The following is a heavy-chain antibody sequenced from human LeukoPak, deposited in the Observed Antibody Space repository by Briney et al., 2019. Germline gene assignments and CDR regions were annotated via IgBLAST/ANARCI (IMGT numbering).Heavy chain of an antibody. V-gene: IGHV3-11*01. CDR3: ARPDYGDYVILDAFDI. CDR2: ISSSGSTI. CDR1: GFTFSDYY. Sequence: GGSLRLSCAASGFTFSDYYMSWIRQAPGKGLEWVSYISSSGSTIYYADSVKGRFTISRDNAKNSLYLQMNSLRAEDTTVYYCARPDYGDYVILDAFDIWGQGTMVTVSS. J-gene: IGHJ3*02. D-gene: IGHD4-17*01.